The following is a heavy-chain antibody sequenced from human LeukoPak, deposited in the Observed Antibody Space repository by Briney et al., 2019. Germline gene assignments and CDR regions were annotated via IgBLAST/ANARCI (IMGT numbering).Heavy chain of an antibody. CDR2: IYHSGST. V-gene: IGHV4-39*07. CDR1: GGSISSSSYY. J-gene: IGHJ5*02. Sequence: SETLSLTCTVSGGSISSSSYYWGWIRQPPGKGLEWIGEIYHSGSTNYNPSLKSRVTISVDKSKNQFSLRLSSVTAADTAFYYCARVLIAASAFDPWGQGTLVTVSS. D-gene: IGHD6-13*01. CDR3: ARVLIAASAFDP.